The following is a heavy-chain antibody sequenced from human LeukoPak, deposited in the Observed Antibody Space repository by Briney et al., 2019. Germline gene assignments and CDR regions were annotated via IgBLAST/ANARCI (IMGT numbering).Heavy chain of an antibody. CDR2: ISSSSSYI. V-gene: IGHV3-21*01. J-gene: IGHJ6*03. CDR3: AREMDGYNYDYYYYMDV. Sequence: TGGSLRLSCAASGFTFSSYSMNWVRQAPGKGLEWVSSISSSSSYIYYADSVKGRFTISRDNAKNSLYLQMNSLRAEDTAVYYCAREMDGYNYDYYYYMDVWGKGTTVTISS. D-gene: IGHD5-24*01. CDR1: GFTFSSYS.